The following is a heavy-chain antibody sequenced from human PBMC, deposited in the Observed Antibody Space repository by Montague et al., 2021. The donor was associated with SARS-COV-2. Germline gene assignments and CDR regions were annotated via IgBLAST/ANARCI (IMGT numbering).Heavy chain of an antibody. CDR2: IYYSGST. Sequence: SETLSLTCTVSGGSISSSSSYWGWIRQPPGMGLEWIGSIYYSGSTXYNPSLKSRITISVDTSKNQFSLRLTSVTAADTAVYYCARDIRIPMLIVIQGYGMDVWGQGTMVTVSS. CDR1: GGSISSSSSY. CDR3: ARDIRIPMLIVIQGYGMDV. J-gene: IGHJ6*02. V-gene: IGHV4-39*07. D-gene: IGHD3-22*01.